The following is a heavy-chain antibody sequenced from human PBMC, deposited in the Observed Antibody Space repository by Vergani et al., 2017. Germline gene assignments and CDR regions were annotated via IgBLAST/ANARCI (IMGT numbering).Heavy chain of an antibody. CDR2: IIPSLGIA. CDR1: GGTFSSYA. D-gene: IGHD5-24*01. J-gene: IGHJ4*02. Sequence: QVQLVQSGAEVKKPGSSVKVSCKASGGTFSSYAISWVRQAPGQGLEWMGRIIPSLGIANYAQKFQGRVTITADKSTSTAYMERSSLRSEDTAVYYCATGWQGRGLQGYWGQGTLVTVSS. V-gene: IGHV1-69*04. CDR3: ATGWQGRGLQGY.